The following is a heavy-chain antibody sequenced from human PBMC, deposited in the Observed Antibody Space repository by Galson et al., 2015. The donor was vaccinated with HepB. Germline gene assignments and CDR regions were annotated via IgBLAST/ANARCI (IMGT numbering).Heavy chain of an antibody. J-gene: IGHJ4*02. CDR2: ISYDGSYK. CDR3: ASAKVGTTYFDY. D-gene: IGHD1-26*01. V-gene: IGHV3-30*03. CDR1: GFTFSNYG. Sequence: SLRLSCAASGFTFSNYGMHWVRQAPGKGLERVALISYDGSYKYYEDSVKGRFTISRDQIENTLYLQIDSLRPEDTAVYYCASAKVGTTYFDYWGQGTLVTVSS.